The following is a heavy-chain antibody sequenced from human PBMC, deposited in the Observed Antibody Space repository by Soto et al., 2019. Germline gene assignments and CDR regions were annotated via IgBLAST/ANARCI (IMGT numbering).Heavy chain of an antibody. Sequence: PGGSLRLSCAASGCTFDDYAMHWVRQAPGKGLEWVSGISWNSGSIGYADSVKGRFTISRDNAKNSLYLQMNSLRAEDTALYYCSLRGRYYFDYWGQGTLVTVSS. CDR2: ISWNSGSI. CDR3: SLRGRYYFDY. V-gene: IGHV3-9*01. J-gene: IGHJ4*02. CDR1: GCTFDDYA.